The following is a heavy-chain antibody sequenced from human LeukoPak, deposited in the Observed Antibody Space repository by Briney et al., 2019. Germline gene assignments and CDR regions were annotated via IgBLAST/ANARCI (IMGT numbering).Heavy chain of an antibody. CDR1: GGSISSGSYY. V-gene: IGHV4-61*02. CDR3: ALYTGNGGWLGAFDI. J-gene: IGHJ3*02. D-gene: IGHD3-10*02. Sequence: SQTLSLTCTVSGGSISSGSYYWSWIRQPAGKGLEWIERIYTSGSTNYNPSLKSRVTISVDTSKNQFSLKLSSVTAADTAVYYCALYTGNGGWLGAFDIWGQGTMVTVSS. CDR2: IYTSGST.